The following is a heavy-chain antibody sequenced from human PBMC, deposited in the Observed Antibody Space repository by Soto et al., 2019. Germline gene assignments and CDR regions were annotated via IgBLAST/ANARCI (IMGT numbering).Heavy chain of an antibody. CDR3: ARDVRTVTTPHFDY. J-gene: IGHJ4*02. CDR1: GFTFSSYA. V-gene: IGHV3-30-3*01. Sequence: GGSLRLSCAASGFTFSSYAMHWVRQAPGKGLEWVAVISYDGSNKYYADSVKGRFTISRDNSKNTLYLQMNSLRAEDTAVYYCARDVRTVTTPHFDYWGQGTLVTVSS. D-gene: IGHD4-17*01. CDR2: ISYDGSNK.